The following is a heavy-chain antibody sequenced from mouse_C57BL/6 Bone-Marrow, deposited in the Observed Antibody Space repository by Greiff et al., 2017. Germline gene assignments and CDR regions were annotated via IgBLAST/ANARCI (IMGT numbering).Heavy chain of an antibody. J-gene: IGHJ4*01. CDR1: GYTFTDYN. V-gene: IGHV1-18*01. D-gene: IGHD2-1*01. CDR3: ARNDYGNFRYYYAMDY. CDR2: INPNNGGT. Sequence: EVQLQQSGPELVKPGASVKIPCKASGYTFTDYNMDWVKQSNGKSLEWIGDINPNNGGTIYNQKFKGKATLTVDKSSSTAYMELRSLTSEDTAVYYCARNDYGNFRYYYAMDYWGQGTSVTVSS.